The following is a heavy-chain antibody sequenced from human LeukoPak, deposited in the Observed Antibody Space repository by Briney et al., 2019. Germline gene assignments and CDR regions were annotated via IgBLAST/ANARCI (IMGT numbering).Heavy chain of an antibody. CDR2: IRYDGSNK. V-gene: IGHV3-30*02. CDR1: GFTFSSYA. Sequence: SGGSLRLSCAASGFTFSSYAMSWVRQAPGKGLEWVAFIRYDGSNKYYADSVKGRFTISRDNSKNTLYLQMNSLRAEDTAVYYCAKRGRGVAALDYWGQGTLVTVSS. J-gene: IGHJ4*02. CDR3: AKRGRGVAALDY. D-gene: IGHD6-19*01.